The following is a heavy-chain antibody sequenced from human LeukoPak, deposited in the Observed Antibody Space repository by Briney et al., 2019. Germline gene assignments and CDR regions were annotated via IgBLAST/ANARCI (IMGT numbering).Heavy chain of an antibody. CDR3: ATFPAGIDY. J-gene: IGHJ4*02. CDR2: ISSSSGITI. Sequence: PGGSLRLSCAASGFIFSNYEMNWVRQAPGKGLEWVSYISSSSGITIFYADSVKGRFTISRDNAKNSLYLQMNSLRDEDTAVYYCATFPAGIDYWGQGTLVTVSS. V-gene: IGHV3-48*02. CDR1: GFIFSNYE.